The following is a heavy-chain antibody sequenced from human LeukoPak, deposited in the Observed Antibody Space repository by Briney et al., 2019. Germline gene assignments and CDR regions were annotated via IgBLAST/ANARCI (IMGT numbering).Heavy chain of an antibody. V-gene: IGHV3-30*04. D-gene: IGHD6-13*01. Sequence: PGGSLRLSCAASGFTFSSYAMHWVRQAPGKGLEWVAVISYDGSNKYYADSVKGRFTISRDNSKNTLYLQMNSLRAEDTAVYYCARSYSSSWYGAQFDYWGQGTLVTVSS. CDR3: ARSYSSSWYGAQFDY. J-gene: IGHJ4*02. CDR1: GFTFSSYA. CDR2: ISYDGSNK.